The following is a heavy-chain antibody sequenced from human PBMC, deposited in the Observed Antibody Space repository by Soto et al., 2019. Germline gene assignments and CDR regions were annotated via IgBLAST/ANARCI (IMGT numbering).Heavy chain of an antibody. Sequence: QVQLQESGPGLVKPSQTLSLTCIVSGGSISSGDYYWSWVRQPPGKGLEWIGYIYYSGTTYYNPSLKSRVTISADTSKNQFSLMLSSVTAADTAVYYCARAKGLLTVTTSWFDPWGQGTLVTVSS. CDR3: ARAKGLLTVTTSWFDP. J-gene: IGHJ5*02. V-gene: IGHV4-30-4*01. CDR1: GGSISSGDYY. D-gene: IGHD4-17*01. CDR2: IYYSGTT.